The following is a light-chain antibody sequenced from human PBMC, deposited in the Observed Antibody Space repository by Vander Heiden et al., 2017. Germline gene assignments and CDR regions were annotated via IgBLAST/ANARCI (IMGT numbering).Light chain of an antibody. Sequence: DGEMFSSPHSLAVSLGERATIDSKSSQTVFTNCNNKSYLAWYQQKPGQPPKLLIYWASTREFGVPDRFSGGGSGTDFTLSISSLQPEDVAVYYCLQYYNFPPWTFGQGTRVEIK. CDR2: WAS. CDR3: LQYYNFPPWT. J-gene: IGKJ1*01. V-gene: IGKV4-1*01. CDR1: QTVFTNCNNKSY.